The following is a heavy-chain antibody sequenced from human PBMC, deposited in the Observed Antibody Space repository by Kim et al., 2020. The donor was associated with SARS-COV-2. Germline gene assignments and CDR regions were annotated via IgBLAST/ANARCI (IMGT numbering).Heavy chain of an antibody. CDR1: GGSISSYY. J-gene: IGHJ4*02. D-gene: IGHD2-15*01. Sequence: SETLSLTCTVSGGSISSYYWSWIRQPPGKGLEWIGYIYYSGSTNYNPSLKSRVTISVDTSKNQFSLKLSSVTAADTAVYYCARDRGGGGRFDYWGQGTLV. CDR2: IYYSGST. CDR3: ARDRGGGGRFDY. V-gene: IGHV4-59*01.